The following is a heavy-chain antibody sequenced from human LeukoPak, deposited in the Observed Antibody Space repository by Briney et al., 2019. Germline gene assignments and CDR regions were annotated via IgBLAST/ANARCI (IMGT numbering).Heavy chain of an antibody. CDR3: ARAKTTVTTVYFDY. Sequence: GGSLRLSCAASGFTFSSYWMSWVRQAPGKGLEWVANIKQDGSEKYYVDSVKGRFTISRDNAKNSLYLQMNSLRAEDTAVYYCARAKTTVTTVYFDYWGQGTLVTVSS. J-gene: IGHJ4*02. V-gene: IGHV3-7*01. CDR2: IKQDGSEK. CDR1: GFTFSSYW. D-gene: IGHD4-17*01.